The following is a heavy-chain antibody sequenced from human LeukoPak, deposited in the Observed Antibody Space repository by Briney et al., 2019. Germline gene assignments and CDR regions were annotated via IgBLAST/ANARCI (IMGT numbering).Heavy chain of an antibody. CDR1: GFTFSSYA. CDR2: ISGSGGST. CDR3: ERAKPVAGAYYFDY. Sequence: GGSLRLSCAASGFTFSSYAMSWVRQAPGKGLEWVSAISGSGGSTYYADSVKGRFTISRDNSKNTLYLQMNSLRAEDTAVYYCERAKPVAGAYYFDYWGQGALVTVSS. D-gene: IGHD6-19*01. J-gene: IGHJ4*02. V-gene: IGHV3-23*01.